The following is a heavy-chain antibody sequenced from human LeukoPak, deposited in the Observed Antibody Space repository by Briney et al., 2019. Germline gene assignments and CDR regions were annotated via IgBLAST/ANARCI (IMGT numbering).Heavy chain of an antibody. CDR2: ISGDGGRT. Sequence: GGSLRLSCAASGFTLSSYAMSWVRQGPGQGLEWVSIISGDGGRTNYADSVRGRFTISRDDSKNTLYLQMNSLRAEDTAVYFCAKGADPTVTIISSWYFDLWGRGTLVTVSS. CDR3: AKGADPTVTIISSWYFDL. CDR1: GFTLSSYA. V-gene: IGHV3-23*01. J-gene: IGHJ2*01. D-gene: IGHD4-17*01.